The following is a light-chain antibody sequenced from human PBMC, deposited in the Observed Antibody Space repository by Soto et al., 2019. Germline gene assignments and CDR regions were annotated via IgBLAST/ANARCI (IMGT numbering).Light chain of an antibody. J-gene: IGKJ4*02. CDR3: QQRGNWPG. V-gene: IGKV3-11*01. CDR2: DAS. Sequence: EIVLTQSPATLSLSPEERATLSCRASQSVSSYFAWYQQKPGQAPRLLIYDASNRATGIPARFSGSGSGTDFTLTISSLEPEDFAVYYCQQRGNWPGFRGGTKVEIK. CDR1: QSVSSY.